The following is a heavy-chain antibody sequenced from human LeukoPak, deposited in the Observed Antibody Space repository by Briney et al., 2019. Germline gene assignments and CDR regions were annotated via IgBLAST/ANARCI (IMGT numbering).Heavy chain of an antibody. CDR3: ATISAQTFDI. CDR2: IKPDGIDK. CDR1: GFTFRNHW. D-gene: IGHD5-24*01. J-gene: IGHJ3*02. V-gene: IGHV3-7*01. Sequence: GGSLRPSCVGSGFTFRNHWVNWVRQSPRKGLEWVANIKPDGIDKYYVDSARGRFTVSRDNAKNSAFPQMNSLRAEDTAIYYCATISAQTFDIWGQGTLVSVS.